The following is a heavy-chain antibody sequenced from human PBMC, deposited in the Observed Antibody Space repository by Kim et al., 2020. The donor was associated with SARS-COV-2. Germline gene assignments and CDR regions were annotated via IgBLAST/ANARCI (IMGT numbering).Heavy chain of an antibody. Sequence: SETLSLTCAVYGGSFSGYYWSWIRQPPGKGLEWIGEINHSGSTNYNPSLKSRVTISVDTSKNQFSLKLSSVTAADTAVYYCARDHPKLIQYGRKNNWFDPWGQGTLVTVSS. V-gene: IGHV4-34*01. D-gene: IGHD4-4*01. CDR2: INHSGST. CDR1: GGSFSGYY. J-gene: IGHJ5*02. CDR3: ARDHPKLIQYGRKNNWFDP.